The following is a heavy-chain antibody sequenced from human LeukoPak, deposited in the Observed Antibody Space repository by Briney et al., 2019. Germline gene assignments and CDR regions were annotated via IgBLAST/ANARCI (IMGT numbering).Heavy chain of an antibody. D-gene: IGHD3-9*01. CDR3: ARLYYDILTGAFDI. Sequence: ASVKVSCKASGYTFTSYGISWVRQAPGQGLEWMGWIGAYNGNTNYAQKLQGRVTMTTDTSTSTAYMELRSLRSDDTAVYYCARLYYDILTGAFDIWGQGTMVTVSS. CDR2: IGAYNGNT. V-gene: IGHV1-18*01. CDR1: GYTFTSYG. J-gene: IGHJ3*02.